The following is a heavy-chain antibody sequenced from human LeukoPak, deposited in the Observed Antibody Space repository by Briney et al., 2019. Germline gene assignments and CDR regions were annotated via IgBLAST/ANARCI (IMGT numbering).Heavy chain of an antibody. Sequence: GESLKISCKGSGYSFTSYWIGWGRQMPGKGLEWMGIIYPGDSDTRYSPSFQGQVTISADKSISTAYLQWSSLKASDTAMYYCARIGYCSSTSCSPGRFDYWGQGTLVTVSS. J-gene: IGHJ4*02. D-gene: IGHD2-2*03. CDR1: GYSFTSYW. CDR2: IYPGDSDT. V-gene: IGHV5-51*01. CDR3: ARIGYCSSTSCSPGRFDY.